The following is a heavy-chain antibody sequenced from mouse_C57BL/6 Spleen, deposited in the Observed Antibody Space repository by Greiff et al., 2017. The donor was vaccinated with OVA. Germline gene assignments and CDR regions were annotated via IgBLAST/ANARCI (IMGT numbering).Heavy chain of an antibody. CDR2: IRSKSNNYAT. CDR1: GFSFNTYA. CDR3: VREGDYDEENAMDY. Sequence: EVKLVESGGGLVQPKGSLKLSCAASGFSFNTYAMNWVRQAPGKGLEWVARIRSKSNNYATYYADSVKDRFTISRDDSESMLYLQMNNLKTEDTAMYYCVREGDYDEENAMDYWGQGTSVTVSS. V-gene: IGHV10-1*01. J-gene: IGHJ4*01. D-gene: IGHD2-4*01.